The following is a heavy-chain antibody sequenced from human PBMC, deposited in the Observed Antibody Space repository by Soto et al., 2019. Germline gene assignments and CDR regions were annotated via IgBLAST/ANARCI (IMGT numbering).Heavy chain of an antibody. Sequence: SETLSLTCAVYGGSFSGYYWSWIRQPPGKGLEWIGEINHSGSTNYNPSLKSRVTISVDTSKNQFSLKLSSVTAADTAVYYCARGLRIAAYYYYYGMDVWGQGTTVTVSS. CDR3: ARGLRIAAYYYYYGMDV. J-gene: IGHJ6*02. D-gene: IGHD6-13*01. CDR2: INHSGST. CDR1: GGSFSGYY. V-gene: IGHV4-34*01.